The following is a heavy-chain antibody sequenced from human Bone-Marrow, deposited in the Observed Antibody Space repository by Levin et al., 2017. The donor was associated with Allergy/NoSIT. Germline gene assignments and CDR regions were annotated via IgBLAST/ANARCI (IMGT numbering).Heavy chain of an antibody. CDR1: GFTFRTYA. V-gene: IGHV3-23*01. CDR2: ISDNGAHT. Sequence: GESLKISCAASGFTFRTYAMSWVRQAPEKGLEWISGISDNGAHTYYADSVKGRFTLSRDNSKSTLFLQLNSVRTEDTAVYYCAKGIVGATLEVFDFWGQGSLVTVSS. J-gene: IGHJ4*02. CDR3: AKGIVGATLEVFDF. D-gene: IGHD1-26*01.